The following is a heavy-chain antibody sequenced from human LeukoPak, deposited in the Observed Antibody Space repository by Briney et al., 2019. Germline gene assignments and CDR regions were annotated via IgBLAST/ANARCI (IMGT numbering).Heavy chain of an antibody. CDR1: GFTFSSYA. V-gene: IGHV3-30-3*01. D-gene: IGHD1-26*01. Sequence: GRSLRLSCAASGFTFSSYAMHWVRQAPGKGLEWVAVISYDGSNKYYADSVKGRFTISRDNSKNTLHLQMNSLRAEDTAVYYCARMGAYGMDVWGQGTTVTVSS. CDR2: ISYDGSNK. CDR3: ARMGAYGMDV. J-gene: IGHJ6*02.